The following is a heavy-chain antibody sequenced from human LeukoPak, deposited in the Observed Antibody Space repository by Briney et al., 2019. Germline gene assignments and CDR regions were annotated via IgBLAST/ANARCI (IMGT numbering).Heavy chain of an antibody. CDR1: GYTFTSTY. Sequence: GASVKVSCTASGYTFTSTYINWVRQAPGQGLEWMGWISAYNGKTNYAQKFQGRVTMTTDSSTSTASMDLTSLRPDDTAVYYCARGGTYYPCIDYWGQGTLVTVSS. J-gene: IGHJ4*02. D-gene: IGHD1-26*01. CDR3: ARGGTYYPCIDY. CDR2: ISAYNGKT. V-gene: IGHV1-18*01.